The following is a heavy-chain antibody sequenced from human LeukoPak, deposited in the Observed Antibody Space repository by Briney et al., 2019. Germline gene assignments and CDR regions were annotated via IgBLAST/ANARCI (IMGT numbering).Heavy chain of an antibody. CDR2: IYSGGST. Sequence: GGSLRLSCAASGFTVSSNYMSWLRQAPGKGLEWVSVIYSGGSTYYADSVKGRFTISRDNSKNTLYLQINSLRAEDTAVYYCASNYGSGSYYYYYYMDVWGKGTTVTISS. CDR3: ASNYGSGSYYYYYYMDV. V-gene: IGHV3-66*01. D-gene: IGHD3-10*01. J-gene: IGHJ6*03. CDR1: GFTVSSNY.